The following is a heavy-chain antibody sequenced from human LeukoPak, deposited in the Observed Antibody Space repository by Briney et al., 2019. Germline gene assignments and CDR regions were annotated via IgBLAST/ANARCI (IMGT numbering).Heavy chain of an antibody. CDR1: GFTFDIYC. V-gene: IGHV3-7*01. CDR2: IKEDGGEQ. Sequence: PGGSLRLSCAASGFTFDIYCMMWVRQAPRKGLEWVAHIKEDGGEQYYVDSVKGRFTISRDNAKNSLYLQLNSLRAEDTAVYYCARIRGYFYGSVPGTYAMDVWGQGTTVTVSS. CDR3: ARIRGYFYGSVPGTYAMDV. D-gene: IGHD5-18*01. J-gene: IGHJ6*02.